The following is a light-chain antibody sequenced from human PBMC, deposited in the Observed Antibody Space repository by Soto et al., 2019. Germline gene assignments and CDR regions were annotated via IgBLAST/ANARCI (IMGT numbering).Light chain of an antibody. CDR1: SSDVGGYNF. CDR3: SSYANISNLVV. V-gene: IGLV2-14*01. Sequence: QSALTQPASVSGSPGQSITISCTGTSSDVGGYNFVSWYQQLPGKAPKLMIYEVTNRPSGISNRFSGSKSGNTASLTISGLKAEDEADYYCSSYANISNLVVFGGGTQLTVL. J-gene: IGLJ2*01. CDR2: EVT.